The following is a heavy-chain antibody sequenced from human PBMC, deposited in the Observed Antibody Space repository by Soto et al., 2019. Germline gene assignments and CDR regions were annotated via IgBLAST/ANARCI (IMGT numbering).Heavy chain of an antibody. Sequence: SETLSLTCSVSGGSISSFAYYWGWIRQPPGKGLEWIGTVYYNENTYYNPSLKSRVTISVDTAKNQFSLNLRSVTAADTAIYFCARRERYYGSPGWFDPWGQGTLVTVSS. CDR2: VYYNENT. V-gene: IGHV4-39*01. J-gene: IGHJ5*02. CDR1: GGSISSFAYY. D-gene: IGHD3-10*01. CDR3: ARRERYYGSPGWFDP.